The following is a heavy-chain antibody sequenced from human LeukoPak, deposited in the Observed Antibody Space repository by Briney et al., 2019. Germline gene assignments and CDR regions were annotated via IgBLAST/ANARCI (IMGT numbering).Heavy chain of an antibody. CDR2: ISSSSSTI. Sequence: GGSLRLSCAASGFTFSSYSMNWVRQAPGKGLEWVSYISSSSSTIYYADSVKGRFTISRDNAKNSLYPQMNSLRAEDTAVYYCARDPVTTFPVDWFDPWGQGTLVTVSS. V-gene: IGHV3-48*01. CDR1: GFTFSSYS. D-gene: IGHD4-11*01. J-gene: IGHJ5*02. CDR3: ARDPVTTFPVDWFDP.